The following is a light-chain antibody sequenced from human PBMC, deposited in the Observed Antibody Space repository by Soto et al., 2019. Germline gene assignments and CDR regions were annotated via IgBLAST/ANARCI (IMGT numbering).Light chain of an antibody. J-gene: IGKJ3*01. CDR1: QSISSW. Sequence: DIQMTQSPSTLSASVGDRVNITCRASQSISSWLAWYQQKPGKAPKLLIYRASDLHTGVPSRFSGSGSGTEFTLTISSLQTDDIATYYCQQYSSYFFTFGPGTKVDVK. CDR2: RAS. CDR3: QQYSSYFFT. V-gene: IGKV1-5*03.